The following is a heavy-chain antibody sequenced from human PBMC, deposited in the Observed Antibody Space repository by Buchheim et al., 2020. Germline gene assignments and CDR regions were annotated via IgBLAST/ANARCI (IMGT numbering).Heavy chain of an antibody. CDR2: ISGSGGDT. CDR1: GFTFSSYS. D-gene: IGHD5-18*01. J-gene: IGHJ6*02. CDR3: AKDLGYSHGVGMDV. Sequence: EVQLVESGGGLVKPGGSLRLSCAASGFTFSSYSMNWVRQAPGKGLEWVSAISGSGGDTYYGNSVKGRFTVSRDNSKNTLYLQMNSLRAEDTAVYYCAKDLGYSHGVGMDVWGQGTT. V-gene: IGHV3-23*04.